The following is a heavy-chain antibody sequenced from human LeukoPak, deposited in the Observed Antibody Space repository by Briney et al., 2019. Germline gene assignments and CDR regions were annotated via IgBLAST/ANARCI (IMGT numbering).Heavy chain of an antibody. Sequence: GASVKVSCKASGYTFTGYYMHWVRQAPGQGLEWMGWINPNSGGTNYAQKFQGRVTMTRDTSISTAYMELRSLRSEDTAVYYCARDSPAAGKENFDYWGQGTLVTVSS. CDR3: ARDSPAAGKENFDY. V-gene: IGHV1-2*02. J-gene: IGHJ4*02. CDR2: INPNSGGT. D-gene: IGHD6-13*01. CDR1: GYTFTGYY.